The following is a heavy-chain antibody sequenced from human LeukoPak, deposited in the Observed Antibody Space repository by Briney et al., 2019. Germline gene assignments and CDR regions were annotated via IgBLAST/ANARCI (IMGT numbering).Heavy chain of an antibody. J-gene: IGHJ4*02. V-gene: IGHV4-4*07. Sequence: SETLSLTCSVSGGSISSHYWSWIRQPAGKGLEWIGRIYTSGSTNYNPSLKSRVTMSVDTSKNQFSLKLSSVTAADTAVYYCAKDYAVGSIDYWGQGTLVTVSS. CDR2: IYTSGST. CDR1: GGSISSHY. D-gene: IGHD3-16*01. CDR3: AKDYAVGSIDY.